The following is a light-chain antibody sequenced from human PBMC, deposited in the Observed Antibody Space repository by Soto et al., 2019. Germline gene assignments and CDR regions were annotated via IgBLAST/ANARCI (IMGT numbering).Light chain of an antibody. CDR3: QQRINWPST. CDR2: DAS. V-gene: IGKV3-11*01. J-gene: IGKJ4*01. CDR1: QSVSAY. Sequence: EIVLTQSPATLSLSPGNRATLSCRASQSVSAYLAWYQQKPGQAPRLLIYDASNRATGIPARFSGSGSGTEFTLTITSLEPEDFAVYYCQQRINWPSTFGGGTKVEI.